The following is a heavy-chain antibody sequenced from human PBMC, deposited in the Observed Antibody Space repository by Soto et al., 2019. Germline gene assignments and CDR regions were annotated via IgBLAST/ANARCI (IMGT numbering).Heavy chain of an antibody. J-gene: IGHJ4*02. D-gene: IGHD6-19*01. CDR1: GGSISSGGYS. V-gene: IGHV4-30-2*01. CDR2: IYHSGST. Sequence: QLQLQESGSGLVKPSQTLSLTCAVSGGSISSGGYSWSWIRQPPGKGLEWIGYIYHSGSTYYNPSLKIRVTIAVGRSKNQFSLRRGSVTAADTAVYYCARAGGLGAVAADYWGQRTLVTVSS. CDR3: ARAGGLGAVAADY.